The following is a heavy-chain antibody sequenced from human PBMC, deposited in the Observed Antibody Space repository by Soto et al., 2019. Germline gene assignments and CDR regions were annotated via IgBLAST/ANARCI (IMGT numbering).Heavy chain of an antibody. CDR3: ARDGIAATTALDY. CDR1: GYTFTGYG. V-gene: IGHV1-18*01. Sequence: ASVKVSCKASGYTFTGYGISWVRQAPGQGLEWMGWISAYNGNTNYAQNLQGRVTVTTDTSTSTAYMELRSLRSDDTAVYFCARDGIAATTALDYWGQGTLVTVSS. CDR2: ISAYNGNT. J-gene: IGHJ4*02. D-gene: IGHD6-13*01.